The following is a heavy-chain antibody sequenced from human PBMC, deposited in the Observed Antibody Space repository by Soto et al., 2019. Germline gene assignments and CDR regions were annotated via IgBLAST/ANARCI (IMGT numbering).Heavy chain of an antibody. CDR1: GGTFSSYT. CDR2: IIPILGIA. CDR3: VREGVAAADFDY. Sequence: QVQLVQSGAEVKKPGSSVKVSCKASGGTFSSYTISWVRQAPGQGLEWMGRIIPILGIANYAQKFQGRVTITADKSTSTACMELISLRSEDTAVYYCVREGVAAADFDYWGQRTMVTVSS. V-gene: IGHV1-69*08. J-gene: IGHJ4*02. D-gene: IGHD6-13*01.